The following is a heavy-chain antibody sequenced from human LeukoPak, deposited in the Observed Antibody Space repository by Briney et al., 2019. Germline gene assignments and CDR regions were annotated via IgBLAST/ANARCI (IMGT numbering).Heavy chain of an antibody. CDR1: GGTFSSYA. CDR2: IIPIFGTA. J-gene: IGHJ6*03. V-gene: IGHV1-69*06. Sequence: GASVKVSCKASGGTFSSYAISWVRQAPGQGLEWMGGIIPIFGTANYAQKFQGRVTITADKSTSTAYMELSSLRSEDTAVYYCARDPTLTTPIGYYYMDVWGKGTTVTVSS. CDR3: ARDPTLTTPIGYYYMDV. D-gene: IGHD4-11*01.